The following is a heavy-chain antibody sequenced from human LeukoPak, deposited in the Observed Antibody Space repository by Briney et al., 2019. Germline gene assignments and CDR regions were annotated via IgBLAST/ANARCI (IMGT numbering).Heavy chain of an antibody. CDR3: ARDEVATISLDY. D-gene: IGHD5-12*01. V-gene: IGHV3-23*01. CDR1: GFTFSSYV. Sequence: GGSLRLSCAASGFTFSSYVMSWVRQAPGKGLEWVSAISGSGGSTYYADSVKGRFTISRDNSKNTLYLQMNSLRAEDTAVYYCARDEVATISLDYWGQGTLVTVSS. CDR2: ISGSGGST. J-gene: IGHJ4*02.